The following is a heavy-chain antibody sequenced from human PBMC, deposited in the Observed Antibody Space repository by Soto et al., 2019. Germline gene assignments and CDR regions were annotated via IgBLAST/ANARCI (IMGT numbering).Heavy chain of an antibody. J-gene: IGHJ6*02. CDR2: ISYDGSNK. D-gene: IGHD3-22*01. CDR3: ARDSPGMIVVVYYYYYGMDV. V-gene: IGHV3-30-3*01. Sequence: GGSLRLSCAASGFTFSSYAMHWVRQAPGKGLEWVAVISYDGSNKYYADSVKGRFTISRDNSKNTLYLQMNSLRAEDTAVYYCARDSPGMIVVVYYYYYGMDVWGQGTTVTVSS. CDR1: GFTFSSYA.